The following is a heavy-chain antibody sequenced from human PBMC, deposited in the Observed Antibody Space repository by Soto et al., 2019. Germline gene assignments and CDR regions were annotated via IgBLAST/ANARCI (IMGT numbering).Heavy chain of an antibody. V-gene: IGHV4-31*03. D-gene: IGHD3-10*01. CDR1: GDSIGGVGY. Sequence: PSETLSLTCTVSGDSIGGVGYWSWIRQFPGRGLEWIGCIPSSGSTYYNPALNNRISLSLDTSQNQFSLKLSSVTAADTAVYYCARVYPPGSGHWGQGTLVTVSS. CDR3: ARVYPPGSGH. J-gene: IGHJ4*02. CDR2: IPSSGST.